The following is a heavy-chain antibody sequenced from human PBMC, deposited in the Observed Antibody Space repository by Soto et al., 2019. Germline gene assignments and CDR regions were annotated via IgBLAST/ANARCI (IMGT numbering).Heavy chain of an antibody. V-gene: IGHV1-18*01. CDR1: GYTFTSYG. CDR3: ARDWSRYYDSSGLMWFY. D-gene: IGHD3-22*01. J-gene: IGHJ4*02. Sequence: GASVKVSCKASGYTFTSYGISWVRQAPGQVLEWVGWISAHNGDTRYAQNLQGRITMTTDTFTNTAYMELTSLTSDDTAVYYCARDWSRYYDSSGLMWFYWGPGTLVTVSS. CDR2: ISAHNGDT.